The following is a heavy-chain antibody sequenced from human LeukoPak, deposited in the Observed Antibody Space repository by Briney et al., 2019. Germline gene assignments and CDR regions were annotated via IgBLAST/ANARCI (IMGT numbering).Heavy chain of an antibody. Sequence: PGGSLRLSCAASGFTFSSYAMHWVRQAPGKGLEWVAVISYDGSNKYYADSVKGRFTISRDNSKNTLYLQMNSLRAGNTAVDYCARDAGTALARYFDYWGQGTLVTVSS. J-gene: IGHJ4*02. CDR2: ISYDGSNK. V-gene: IGHV3-30-3*01. CDR1: GFTFSSYA. D-gene: IGHD5-18*01. CDR3: ARDAGTALARYFDY.